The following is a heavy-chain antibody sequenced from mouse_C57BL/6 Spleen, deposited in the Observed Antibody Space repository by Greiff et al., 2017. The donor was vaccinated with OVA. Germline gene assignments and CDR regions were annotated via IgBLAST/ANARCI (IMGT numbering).Heavy chain of an antibody. V-gene: IGHV3-6*01. J-gene: IGHJ2*01. D-gene: IGHD1-1*02. CDR3: ARFYGGYYFDY. CDR1: GYSITSGYY. CDR2: ISYDGSN. Sequence: EVQLVESGPGLVKPSQSLSLTCSVTGYSITSGYYWNWIRQFPGNKLEWMGYISYDGSNNYNPSLKNRISITRDTSKNQFFLKLNSVTTEDTATYYCARFYGGYYFDYWGQGTTLTVSS.